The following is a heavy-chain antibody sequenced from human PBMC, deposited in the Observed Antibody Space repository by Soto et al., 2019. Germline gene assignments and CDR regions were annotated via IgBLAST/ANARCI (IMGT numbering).Heavy chain of an antibody. CDR3: ARVQGAQDYYYGMDV. J-gene: IGHJ6*02. CDR2: IYYSGSS. CDR1: GGSISSDDYY. V-gene: IGHV4-30-4*01. Sequence: SETLSLTCTVSGGSISSDDYYWSWIRQPPGKGLEWIGYIYYSGSSYYNPSLKSRVTISVDTSKNQFSLKLSSVTAADTAVYYCARVQGAQDYYYGMDVWGQGTTVTVSS.